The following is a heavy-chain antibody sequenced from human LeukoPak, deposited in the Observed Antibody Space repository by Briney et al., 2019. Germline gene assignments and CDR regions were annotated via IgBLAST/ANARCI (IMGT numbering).Heavy chain of an antibody. CDR2: ISSSGRSI. V-gene: IGHV3-48*01. CDR3: ARRITISGVGYMDV. Sequence: GGSLRLSCAASGFTFSNYNMNWLRQAPGKGLEWVSHISSSGRSIYYADSVRGRFTTSRDNVWNSLYLQMNSPRAEDTAVYYCARRITISGVGYMDVWGKGTTVTVSP. D-gene: IGHD3-3*01. CDR1: GFTFSNYN. J-gene: IGHJ6*04.